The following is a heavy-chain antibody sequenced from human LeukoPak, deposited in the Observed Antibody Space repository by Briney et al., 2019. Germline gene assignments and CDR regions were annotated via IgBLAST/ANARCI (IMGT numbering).Heavy chain of an antibody. CDR3: AKLTGTAVYFDY. CDR2: ISLSGNTI. Sequence: PGGSLRLSCAASGFTFSDYYMSWIRQAPGRGLEWVSYISLSGNTIHYTDSVRGRFTISRDNAKNSLYLQMNSLRAEDTAVYYCAKLTGTAVYFDYWGQGTLVTVSS. V-gene: IGHV3-11*04. J-gene: IGHJ4*02. CDR1: GFTFSDYY. D-gene: IGHD7-27*01.